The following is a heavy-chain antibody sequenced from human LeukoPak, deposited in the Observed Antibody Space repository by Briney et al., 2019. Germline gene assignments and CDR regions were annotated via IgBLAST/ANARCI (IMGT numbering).Heavy chain of an antibody. CDR3: AKGPDSGLRYFDY. CDR2: IGASGGST. CDR1: GFTFSSYA. V-gene: IGHV3-23*01. D-gene: IGHD5-12*01. Sequence: GGSLRLSCAASGFTFSSYAMSWVRQAPGKGLEWVSGIGASGGSTYYADSVKGRFTISRDNSKNTLYLQTNSLRAEDTAVYYCAKGPDSGLRYFDYWGQGTLVTVSS. J-gene: IGHJ4*02.